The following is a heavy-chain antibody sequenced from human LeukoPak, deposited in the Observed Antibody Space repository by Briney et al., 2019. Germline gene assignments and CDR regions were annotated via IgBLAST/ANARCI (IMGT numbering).Heavy chain of an antibody. CDR1: GFTFDDYA. J-gene: IGHJ4*02. CDR3: AKESKVAGLAGHFGY. CDR2: ISWDGGST. Sequence: GGSLRLSCAASGFTFDDYAMHWVRQAPGKGLEWVSLISWDGGSTYYADSVKGRFTISRDNSKNSLYLQMNSLRAEDTALYYCAKESKVAGLAGHFGYWGQGTLVTVSS. V-gene: IGHV3-43D*03. D-gene: IGHD6-19*01.